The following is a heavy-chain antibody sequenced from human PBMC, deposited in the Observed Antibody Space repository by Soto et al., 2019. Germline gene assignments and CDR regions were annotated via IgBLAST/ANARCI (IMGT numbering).Heavy chain of an antibody. CDR3: VRDGTKTLRDWFDP. V-gene: IGHV4-4*07. D-gene: IGHD1-1*01. Sequence: SETLSLTCTVSGASISGFYWSWIRKAAGKGLEWIGRIYATGTTDYNPSLKSRVMMSVDTSKKQFSLKLRSVTAADTAVYYCVRDGTKTLRDWFDPWGQGISVTVSS. CDR1: GASISGFY. CDR2: IYATGTT. J-gene: IGHJ5*02.